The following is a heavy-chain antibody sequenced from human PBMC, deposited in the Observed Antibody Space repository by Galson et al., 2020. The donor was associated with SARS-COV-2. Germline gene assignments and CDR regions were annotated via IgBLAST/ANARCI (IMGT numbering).Heavy chain of an antibody. CDR3: ARETGECSGGFCPRGGRFDY. CDR2: TSYDGTNK. J-gene: IGHJ4*02. Sequence: GESLKISCAASGFTFSNYGIHWVRQAPGKGLEWVAVTSYDGTNKYYGDSVKGRFTISRDNSKNTLYLQMNSLRVEDTAVYYCARETGECSGGFCPRGGRFDYWGQGTLVTVSS. CDR1: GFTFSNYG. V-gene: IGHV3-30*04. D-gene: IGHD2-15*01.